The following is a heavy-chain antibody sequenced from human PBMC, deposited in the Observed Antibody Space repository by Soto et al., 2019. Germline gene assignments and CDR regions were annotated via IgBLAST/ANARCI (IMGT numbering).Heavy chain of an antibody. Sequence: SETLSLTCTVSGGSTSSYYWSWIRQPPGKGLEWIGYIYYSGSANYNPSLKSRVTISVDTSKNQFSLKLSSVTAADTAVYYCARALRDYYDSSGRFDYWGQGTLVTVSS. J-gene: IGHJ4*02. V-gene: IGHV4-59*01. CDR1: GGSTSSYY. D-gene: IGHD3-22*01. CDR2: IYYSGSA. CDR3: ARALRDYYDSSGRFDY.